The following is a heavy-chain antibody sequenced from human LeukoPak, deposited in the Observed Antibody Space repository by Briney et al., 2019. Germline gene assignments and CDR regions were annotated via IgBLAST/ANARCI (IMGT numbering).Heavy chain of an antibody. J-gene: IGHJ4*02. Sequence: GGSLRLSCAASGFTFDDYAMHWVRQAPGKGLEWGSGISWNSGSIGYADSVKGRFTISRDNAKNSLYLQMNSLGAEDTALYYCAKDMTATVTTPDWWGQGTLVTVSS. D-gene: IGHD4-17*01. V-gene: IGHV3-9*01. CDR1: GFTFDDYA. CDR3: AKDMTATVTTPDW. CDR2: ISWNSGSI.